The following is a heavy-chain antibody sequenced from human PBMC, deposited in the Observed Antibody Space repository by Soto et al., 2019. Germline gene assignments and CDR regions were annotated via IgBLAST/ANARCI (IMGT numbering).Heavy chain of an antibody. CDR3: AREINYYDSSGYYSYYGMDV. Sequence: QVQLQESGPGLVKPSETLSLTCTVSGGSVSSGSYYWSWIRQPPGKGLEWIGYIYYSGSTNYNPSLKSRVTISVDTSKNQFSLKLSSVTAADTAVYYCAREINYYDSSGYYSYYGMDVW. CDR1: GGSVSSGSYY. D-gene: IGHD3-22*01. CDR2: IYYSGST. V-gene: IGHV4-61*01. J-gene: IGHJ6*01.